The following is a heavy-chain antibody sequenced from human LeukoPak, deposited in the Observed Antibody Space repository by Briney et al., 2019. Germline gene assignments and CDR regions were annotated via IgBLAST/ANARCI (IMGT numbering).Heavy chain of an antibody. CDR2: IAYTGGT. J-gene: IGHJ5*02. V-gene: IGHV4-59*05. CDR1: GGSISSYY. D-gene: IGHD5-18*01. Sequence: SETLSLTCTVSGGSISSYYWSWIRQPPGKGLEWIGSIAYTGGTYFNPSLKSRVTISVDTSRNQFSLKLSSVTAADTAVYYCARRNWDTIMATGWFDPWGQGTLVTVSS. CDR3: ARRNWDTIMATGWFDP.